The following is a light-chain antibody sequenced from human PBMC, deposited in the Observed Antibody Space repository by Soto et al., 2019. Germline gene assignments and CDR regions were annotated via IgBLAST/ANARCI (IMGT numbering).Light chain of an antibody. Sequence: DIQMTQSPSSLSASVGDRVTITCRASQTINSYLNWYQQTPGKAPKLLIYAASSLQSEVPSRFSGSESGTDFTLTISSLQPEDFATYCCQRSYSTPRTFGHGTKVAIK. J-gene: IGKJ1*01. CDR1: QTINSY. CDR3: QRSYSTPRT. CDR2: AAS. V-gene: IGKV1-39*01.